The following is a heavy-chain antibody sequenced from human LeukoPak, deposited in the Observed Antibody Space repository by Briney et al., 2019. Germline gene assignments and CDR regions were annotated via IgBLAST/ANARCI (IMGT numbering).Heavy chain of an antibody. CDR2: ISSSGNYI. J-gene: IGHJ5*02. Sequence: GGSLRLSCAASGFIFSSHSMSWVRQAPGKGLEWVSSISSSGNYIYYVDSAKGRFTVSRDNAKNSLYLQMNSLRAEDTAVYYCARELTVVAKLGWFDPGAREPWSPSPQ. CDR1: GFIFSSHS. V-gene: IGHV3-21*01. D-gene: IGHD2-21*01. CDR3: ARELTVVAKLGWFDP.